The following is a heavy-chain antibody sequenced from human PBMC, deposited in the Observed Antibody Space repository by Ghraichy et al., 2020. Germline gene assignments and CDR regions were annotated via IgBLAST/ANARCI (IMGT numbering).Heavy chain of an antibody. J-gene: IGHJ3*02. CDR1: GYTFTSYG. CDR2: ISAYNGNT. V-gene: IGHV1-18*04. Sequence: ASVKVSCKASGYTFTSYGISWVRQAPGQGLEWMGWISAYNGNTNYAQKLQGRVTMTTDTSTSTAYMELRSLRSDDTAVYYCARDNLQDYYDSSGYDDAFDIWGQGTMVTVSS. CDR3: ARDNLQDYYDSSGYDDAFDI. D-gene: IGHD3-22*01.